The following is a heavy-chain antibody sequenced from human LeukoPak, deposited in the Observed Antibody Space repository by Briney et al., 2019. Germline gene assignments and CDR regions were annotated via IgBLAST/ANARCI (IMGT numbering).Heavy chain of an antibody. V-gene: IGHV3-23*01. CDR3: AKGLEPGAFDI. Sequence: GGSLRLSSAASGFIFNYYAMDWVRQAPGKGLEWVSAISGGGHSTYYADSVKGRFTISRDNSKNTLYLQMNSLRAEDTAVYFCAKGLEPGAFDIWGQGTRVTVSS. J-gene: IGHJ3*02. D-gene: IGHD1-1*01. CDR2: ISGGGHST. CDR1: GFIFNYYA.